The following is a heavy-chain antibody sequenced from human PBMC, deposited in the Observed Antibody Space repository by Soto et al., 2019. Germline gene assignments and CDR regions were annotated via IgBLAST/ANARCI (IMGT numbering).Heavy chain of an antibody. D-gene: IGHD2-15*01. CDR3: GKGWLGGGNCFFLVN. V-gene: IGHV3-30*18. CDR2: ISNDGTKK. Sequence: QVQLVESGGDVVQPGRSLRLSCAASGVTFNNYGMHWVRQAPGKGLEWVAIISNDGTKKNYADSVKGRFTISRDNSKNTLYLQMKSLTPEDTAVYFCGKGWLGGGNCFFLVNWGQGTLFTVSS. CDR1: GVTFNNYG. J-gene: IGHJ4*02.